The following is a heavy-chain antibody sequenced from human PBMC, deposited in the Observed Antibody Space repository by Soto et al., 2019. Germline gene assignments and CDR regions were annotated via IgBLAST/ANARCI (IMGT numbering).Heavy chain of an antibody. CDR1: GGSISSSNW. CDR2: IYHSGST. D-gene: IGHD3-10*01. J-gene: IGHJ6*02. CDR3: ARCYGSGTSYYYYYGMDV. Sequence: SETLSLTCAVSGGSISSSNWWSWVRQPPGKGLEWIGEIYHSGSTNYNPSLKSRVTISVDKSKNQFSLKLSSVTAADTAVYYCARCYGSGTSYYYYYGMDVWGQGTTVTVSS. V-gene: IGHV4-4*02.